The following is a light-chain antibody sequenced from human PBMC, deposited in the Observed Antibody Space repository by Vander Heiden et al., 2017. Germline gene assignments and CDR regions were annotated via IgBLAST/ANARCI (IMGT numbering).Light chain of an antibody. CDR2: LNSAGSH. V-gene: IGLV4-69*01. J-gene: IGLJ1*01. CDR3: QTWGTGIQV. Sequence: QLVLTQSPSASASLGASVKLTCTLSSGHSSYAIAWHQQTPEKGPRYLMKLNSAGSHSKGDGIPDRFSGSSSGAERYLTISSLQSEDEADYYCQTWGTGIQVFGTGTKVTVL. CDR1: SGHSSYA.